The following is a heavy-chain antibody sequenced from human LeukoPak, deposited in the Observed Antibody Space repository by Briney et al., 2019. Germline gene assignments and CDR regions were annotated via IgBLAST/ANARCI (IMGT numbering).Heavy chain of an antibody. CDR1: GFIFSSYA. J-gene: IGHJ4*02. D-gene: IGHD3-22*01. V-gene: IGHV3-23*01. CDR3: AKDTRYNDSSGYYRLDY. Sequence: PGGSLRLSCAASGFIFSSYAMSWVRQAPGRGLEWVSSLSGSGSTTYYADSVKGRFTISRDSSKNTLYLQMNSLRAEDTAVYYCAKDTRYNDSSGYYRLDYWGQGTLVTVSS. CDR2: LSGSGSTT.